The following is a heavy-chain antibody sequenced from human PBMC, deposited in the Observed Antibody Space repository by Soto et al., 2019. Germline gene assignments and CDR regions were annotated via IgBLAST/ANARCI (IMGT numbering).Heavy chain of an antibody. J-gene: IGHJ4*02. V-gene: IGHV1-18*04. D-gene: IGHD6-19*01. Sequence: QVQLVQSGAEVKKPGASVKVSCKASGYTFTSYGISWVRQAPGQGLEWMGWISAYNGNRNYAQKLQGRVTMTTDTSTSTAYVELRSLRSDDTAVYYCARDLEPTHSSVSVAYDYWGQGTLVAVSS. CDR2: ISAYNGNR. CDR1: GYTFTSYG. CDR3: ARDLEPTHSSVSVAYDY.